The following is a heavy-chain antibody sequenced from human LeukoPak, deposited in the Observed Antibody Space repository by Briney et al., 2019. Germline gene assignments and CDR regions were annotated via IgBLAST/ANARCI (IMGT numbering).Heavy chain of an antibody. D-gene: IGHD3-3*01. CDR1: GFTFSSYA. J-gene: IGHJ4*02. CDR3: ARDATDFWSGDY. CDR2: ISYDGSNK. V-gene: IGHV3-30-3*01. Sequence: GGSLRLSCAASGFTFSSYAMHWVRQAPGKGLEWVAVISYDGSNKYYADSVKGRFTISRDNSKNTLYLQMNSLRAEDTAVYYCARDATDFWSGDYWGQGTLVTVSS.